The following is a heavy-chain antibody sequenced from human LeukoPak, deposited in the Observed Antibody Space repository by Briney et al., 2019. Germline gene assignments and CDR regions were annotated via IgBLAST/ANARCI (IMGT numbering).Heavy chain of an antibody. CDR1: GGSFSGYY. Sequence: SETLSLTCAVYGGSFSGYYWSWIRQPPGKGLEWIGEINHSGSTNYNPSLKSRVTISVDTSKNQFSLKLSSVTAADTAVYYCATDDGYKGPHPYWGQGTLVTVSS. V-gene: IGHV4-34*01. J-gene: IGHJ4*02. CDR2: INHSGST. CDR3: ATDDGYKGPHPY. D-gene: IGHD5-24*01.